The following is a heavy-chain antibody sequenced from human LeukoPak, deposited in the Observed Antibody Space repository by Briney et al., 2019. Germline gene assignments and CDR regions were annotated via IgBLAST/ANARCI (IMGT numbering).Heavy chain of an antibody. J-gene: IGHJ4*02. D-gene: IGHD3-22*01. CDR3: ATNRWDSSGYYLDY. V-gene: IGHV3-23*01. Sequence: GGSLRLSCAVSGFTFSSYAMSWVRQAPGKGLEWVSAISGSGGSTYYADSVKGRFTISRDNSKNTLYLQMNSLRAEDTAVYYCATNRWDSSGYYLDYWGQGTLVTVSS. CDR1: GFTFSSYA. CDR2: ISGSGGST.